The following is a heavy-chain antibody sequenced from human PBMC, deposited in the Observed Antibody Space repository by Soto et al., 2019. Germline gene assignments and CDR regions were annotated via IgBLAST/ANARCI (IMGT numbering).Heavy chain of an antibody. V-gene: IGHV3-23*01. CDR1: GFNFGNYA. Sequence: GVPIRLSWTAAGFNFGNYARSLVSQKPRKGLEWVSAIRAGGGSTYYADSVKGRCTISRDNSKNTLYLQMNSLRAEDTAVYYCAKVPPLGYCSGSTCLRHFDYWGQGTLVTVSS. J-gene: IGHJ4*02. CDR2: IRAGGGST. CDR3: AKVPPLGYCSGSTCLRHFDY. D-gene: IGHD2-2*01.